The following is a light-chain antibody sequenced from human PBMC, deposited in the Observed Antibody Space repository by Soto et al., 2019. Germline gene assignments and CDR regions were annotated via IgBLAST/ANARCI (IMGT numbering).Light chain of an antibody. CDR1: SSSVGGYNY. CDR2: EVS. J-gene: IGLJ1*01. V-gene: IGLV2-14*01. Sequence: QSALTQPASVSGSPGQSITISCTGTSSSVGGYNYVSWYQQHPGKAPKLMIYEVSNRPSGVSTRFSGSKSGNTASLTISGLQAEDEADYYCSSYTSSSPLYVFGTGTKVTVL. CDR3: SSYTSSSPLYV.